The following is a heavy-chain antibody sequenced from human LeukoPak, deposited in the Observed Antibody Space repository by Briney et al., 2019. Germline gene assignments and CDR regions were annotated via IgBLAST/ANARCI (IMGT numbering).Heavy chain of an antibody. CDR1: GYSISSGYY. J-gene: IGHJ5*02. Sequence: SETLSLTCAVSGYSISSGYYWGWIRRPPGKGLEWIGSIYHSGSTYYNPSLKSRVTISVDTSKNQFSLKLSSVTAADTAVYYCARDKSPYYYDSSGQNWFDPWGQGTLVTVSS. D-gene: IGHD3-22*01. V-gene: IGHV4-38-2*02. CDR3: ARDKSPYYYDSSGQNWFDP. CDR2: IYHSGST.